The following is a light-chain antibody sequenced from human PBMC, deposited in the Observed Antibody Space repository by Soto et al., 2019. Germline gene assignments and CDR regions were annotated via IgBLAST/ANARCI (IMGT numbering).Light chain of an antibody. CDR1: RSDVGGYNY. CDR3: SSYTSSSTYV. V-gene: IGLV2-14*01. CDR2: EVS. Sequence: QSALTQPASVSGSPGQSITISCTGTRSDVGGYNYVSWYQQHPGKAPKLMIYEVSNRPSGVSNRFSGSKSGNTASLTISGRQAEDEADYYCSSYTSSSTYVFGTGTKLTVL. J-gene: IGLJ1*01.